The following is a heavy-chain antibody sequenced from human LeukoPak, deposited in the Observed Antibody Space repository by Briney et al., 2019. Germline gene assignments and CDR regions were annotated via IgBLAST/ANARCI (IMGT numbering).Heavy chain of an antibody. Sequence: GASVKVSCKASGYTFTSYVIHWMCQAPGQRPEWMGWIDSGNGNTKYSQKFQGRVTITRDTSASTAYMDLSSLRSEDTAVYYCARNTETAIPLPYYFDYWGQGTLVTVSS. CDR2: IDSGNGNT. J-gene: IGHJ4*02. CDR1: GYTFTSYV. V-gene: IGHV1-3*01. D-gene: IGHD2-21*02. CDR3: ARNTETAIPLPYYFDY.